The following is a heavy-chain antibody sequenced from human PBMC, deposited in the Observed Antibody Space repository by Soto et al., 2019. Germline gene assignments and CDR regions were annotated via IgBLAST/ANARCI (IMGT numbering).Heavy chain of an antibody. CDR2: ISYVGSNK. CDR1: GFTFSSYA. J-gene: IGHJ4*02. D-gene: IGHD6-13*01. V-gene: IGHV3-30-3*01. Sequence: QVQLVESGGGVVQPGRSLRLSCAASGFTFSSYAMHWVRQAPGKGLEWVAVISYVGSNKYYADSVKGRFTISRDNSKNTLYLQMNSLRAEDTAVYYCARGYSSIWYLGFGGYCGQGTLVTVSS. CDR3: ARGYSSIWYLGFGGY.